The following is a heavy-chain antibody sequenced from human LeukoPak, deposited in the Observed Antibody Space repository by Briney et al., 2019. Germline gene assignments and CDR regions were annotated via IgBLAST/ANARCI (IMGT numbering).Heavy chain of an antibody. Sequence: GGSLRLSCAASGFTFSSYSMDWVRQAPGKGLEWVSSISSSSSYIYYADSVKGRFTISRDNAKNSLYLQMNSLRAEDTAVYYCARVYRGYSGYDLNYFDYWGQGTLVTVSS. CDR2: ISSSSSYI. CDR1: GFTFSSYS. CDR3: ARVYRGYSGYDLNYFDY. D-gene: IGHD5-12*01. V-gene: IGHV3-21*01. J-gene: IGHJ4*02.